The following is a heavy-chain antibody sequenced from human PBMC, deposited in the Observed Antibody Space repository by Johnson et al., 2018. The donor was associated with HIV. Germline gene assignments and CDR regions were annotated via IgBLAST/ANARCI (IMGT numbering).Heavy chain of an antibody. V-gene: IGHV3-30*18. CDR3: AKDVGNFWPDAFDI. CDR2: ISYDGIKK. CDR1: GFIASHNY. J-gene: IGHJ3*02. D-gene: IGHD1-26*01. Sequence: VQLVESGGGLIQPGGSLRLSCAASGFIASHNYMSWVRQAPGKGREWVAVISYDGIKKYYADSVRGRLTISRDNSKNTVYLQMSILGAEDTAVYYCAKDVGNFWPDAFDIWGQGTMVTVSS.